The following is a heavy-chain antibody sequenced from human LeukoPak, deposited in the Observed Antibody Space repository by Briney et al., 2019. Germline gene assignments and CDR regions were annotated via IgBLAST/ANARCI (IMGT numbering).Heavy chain of an antibody. CDR3: AKESGKFDY. J-gene: IGHJ4*02. V-gene: IGHV3-43*02. CDR1: GLPIADSA. CDR2: ISGDGVST. Sequence: GGSLRLSCVASGLPIADSAMHWVRQAPGKGLEWVSLISGDGVSTFYTDSVRGRFSISRDNTKNSLYLEMNSLRTEDTAMYYCAKESGKFDYWGQGTLVAVSS.